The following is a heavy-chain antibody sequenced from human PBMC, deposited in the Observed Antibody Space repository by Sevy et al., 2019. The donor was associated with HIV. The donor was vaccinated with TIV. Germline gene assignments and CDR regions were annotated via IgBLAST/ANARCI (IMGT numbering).Heavy chain of an antibody. V-gene: IGHV3-7*01. Sequence: GGSLRLSCAASGFTFSSYWMSWVRQAPGKGLEWVANIKQDGSEKYYVDSVKGRFTISRDNAKNSLYLQMNSLRAEDTAVYYCARFNIVVVPAAILSYYYYGMDVWGQGTTVTVSS. CDR2: IKQDGSEK. CDR1: GFTFSSYW. J-gene: IGHJ6*02. CDR3: ARFNIVVVPAAILSYYYYGMDV. D-gene: IGHD2-2*01.